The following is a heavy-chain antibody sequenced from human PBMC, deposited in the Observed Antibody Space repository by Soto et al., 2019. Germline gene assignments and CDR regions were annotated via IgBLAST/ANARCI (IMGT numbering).Heavy chain of an antibody. CDR1: GGSFSGYY. CDR2: INHSGST. V-gene: IGHV4-34*01. D-gene: IGHD3-16*02. J-gene: IGHJ5*02. Sequence: SETLSLTCAVYGGSFSGYYWSWIRQPPGKGLEWIGEINHSGSTNYNPSLKSRVTISVDTSKNQFSLKLSSVTAADTAVYYCARGPRADYVWGSYRYPRAWFDPWGQGTLVTVSS. CDR3: ARGPRADYVWGSYRYPRAWFDP.